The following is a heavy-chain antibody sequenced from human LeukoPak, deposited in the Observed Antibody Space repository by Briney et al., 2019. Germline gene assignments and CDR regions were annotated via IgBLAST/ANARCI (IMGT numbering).Heavy chain of an antibody. J-gene: IGHJ4*02. CDR2: IYTSGST. CDR1: GGSISSGSYY. V-gene: IGHV4-61*02. CDR3: ARGERSGYDLPGALDY. Sequence: SQTLSLTCTVSGGSISSGSYYWSWIRQPAGKGLEWIGRIYTSGSTNYNPSLKSRVTISVDTSKNQFSLKLSSVTAADTAVYYCARGERSGYDLPGALDYWGQGTLVTVSS. D-gene: IGHD5-12*01.